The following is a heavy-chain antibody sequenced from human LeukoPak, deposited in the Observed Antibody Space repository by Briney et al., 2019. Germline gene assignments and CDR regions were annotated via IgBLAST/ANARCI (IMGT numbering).Heavy chain of an antibody. D-gene: IGHD3-3*01. CDR3: ARVSSPYYDFWGVRYYYYGMDV. CDR1: GYTFTGYY. Sequence: GASVKVSCKASGYTFTGYYMHWVRQAPGQGLEWMGRINPNSGGTNYAQKFQGRVTMTTDTSTSTAYMELRSLRSDDTAVYYCARVSSPYYDFWGVRYYYYGMDVWGQGTTVTVSS. CDR2: INPNSGGT. J-gene: IGHJ6*02. V-gene: IGHV1-2*06.